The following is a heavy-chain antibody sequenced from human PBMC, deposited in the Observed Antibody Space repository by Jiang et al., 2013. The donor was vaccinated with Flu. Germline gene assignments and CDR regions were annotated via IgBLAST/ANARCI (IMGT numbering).Heavy chain of an antibody. CDR3: AKLGDYFDSSGYFHY. J-gene: IGHJ4*02. CDR2: VSGGGDST. Sequence: VQLLESGGALVQPGGSLRLSCAASGFTFSSYAMSWFRQAPGKGLEWVSAVSGGGDSTYYAHSVKGRFTISRDNPKNTLFLQMNSLRAEDTAIYYCAKLGDYFDSSGYFHYWGQGTLVTVSS. CDR1: GFTFSSYA. D-gene: IGHD3-22*01. V-gene: IGHV3-23*01.